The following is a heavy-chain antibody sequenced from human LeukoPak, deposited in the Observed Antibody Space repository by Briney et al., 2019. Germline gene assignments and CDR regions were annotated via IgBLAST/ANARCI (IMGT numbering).Heavy chain of an antibody. Sequence: GGSLRLSCAASGFSFSNYYMSWIRQAPGKGPEWVSYISSSGSIIYYADSVKGRFTISRDNAKNSLYLQMNSLRVEDTAVYYCWGCYDSSGLPSPLTHDAFDIWGQGTMVTVSS. CDR1: GFSFSNYY. J-gene: IGHJ3*02. CDR2: ISSSGSII. CDR3: WGCYDSSGLPSPLTHDAFDI. V-gene: IGHV3-11*01. D-gene: IGHD3-22*01.